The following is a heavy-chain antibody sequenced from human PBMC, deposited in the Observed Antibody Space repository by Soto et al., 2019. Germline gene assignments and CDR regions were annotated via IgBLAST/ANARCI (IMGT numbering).Heavy chain of an antibody. J-gene: IGHJ3*02. Sequence: ASVKVSCKASGYTFTGYYMHWVRQAPGQGLEWMGWINPNSGGTNYAQKFQGWVTMTRDTSISTAYMELSRLRSDDTAVYYCARSYYDSSGEAFDIGGQGTMVTVSS. V-gene: IGHV1-2*04. CDR1: GYTFTGYY. D-gene: IGHD3-22*01. CDR3: ARSYYDSSGEAFDI. CDR2: INPNSGGT.